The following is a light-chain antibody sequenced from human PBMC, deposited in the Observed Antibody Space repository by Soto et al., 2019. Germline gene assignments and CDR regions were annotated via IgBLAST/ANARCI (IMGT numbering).Light chain of an antibody. CDR3: GTWDSSLTITVM. V-gene: IGLV1-51*01. CDR1: SSNDGKNF. Sequence: QSVLPQPHSVSGAPGQTVSISCSGSSSNDGKNFESWYQHDPGKAPQLLIYDNHKRPSGIPDRFSASKSGTLATLDIAVPQTEDEADYYCGTWDSSLTITVMFGRGTKVTVL. J-gene: IGLJ3*02. CDR2: DNH.